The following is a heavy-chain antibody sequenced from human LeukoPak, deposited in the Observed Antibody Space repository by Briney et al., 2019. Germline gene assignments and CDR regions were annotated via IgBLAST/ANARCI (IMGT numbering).Heavy chain of an antibody. CDR1: GFTFSTFA. D-gene: IGHD5/OR15-5a*01. CDR2: ISGSGDST. Sequence: PGGSLRLSCAASGFTFSTFAMSWVRQAPGKGLEWVSTISGSGDSTYYADSVKGRFTISRDNSKNTLFLQMNSLRAEDTAVYYCAKCPRLALYYYYYMDVWGKGTTVTVSS. V-gene: IGHV3-23*01. J-gene: IGHJ6*03. CDR3: AKCPRLALYYYYYMDV.